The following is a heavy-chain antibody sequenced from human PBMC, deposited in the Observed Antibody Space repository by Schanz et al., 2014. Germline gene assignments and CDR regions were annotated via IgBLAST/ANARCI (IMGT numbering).Heavy chain of an antibody. Sequence: EVQLVESGGGLVQPGRSLRLSCVASGFRFDDYAMHWVRQAPGKGLEWVSGMSWNAGSLGYGDSVKGRFTISRDNAKNLLYLQMNGLRAEDTAVYFCATEGPRGTRHPINYYYAMDNWGQGTKVTV. D-gene: IGHD6-6*01. CDR3: ATEGPRGTRHPINYYYAMDN. CDR1: GFRFDDYA. V-gene: IGHV3-9*01. CDR2: MSWNAGSL. J-gene: IGHJ6*02.